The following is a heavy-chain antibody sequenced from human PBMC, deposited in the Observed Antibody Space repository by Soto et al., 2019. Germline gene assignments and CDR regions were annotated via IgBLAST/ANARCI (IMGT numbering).Heavy chain of an antibody. V-gene: IGHV4-59*01. D-gene: IGHD3-10*02. Sequence: QVQLQESGPGLVKPSETLSLTCTVSGGSISSYYWSWIRQPPGKGLEWIGFIFYSGSTSYNPSLMSGVTIAIDTTEYQFSLKLNSVTAAATAEYYCASMIGDPVLSFDSWGQGTLVAVSS. CDR3: ASMIGDPVLSFDS. CDR2: IFYSGST. J-gene: IGHJ5*01. CDR1: GGSISSYY.